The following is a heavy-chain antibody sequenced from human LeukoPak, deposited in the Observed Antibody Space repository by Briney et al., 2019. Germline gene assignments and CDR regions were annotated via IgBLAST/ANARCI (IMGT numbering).Heavy chain of an antibody. CDR1: GFTFSGYA. CDR3: AKGSSDSWYSALEY. J-gene: IGHJ4*02. V-gene: IGHV3-23*01. CDR2: ISASNGNT. D-gene: IGHD3-22*01. Sequence: GRSLRLSCAGSGFTFSGYAMTWVRQAPGKGLKWVSGISASNGNTYHADSVKGRFIISRDNSKGTLYLQMNSLRVEDTAVYYCAKGSSDSWYSALEYWGQGTLVTVSS.